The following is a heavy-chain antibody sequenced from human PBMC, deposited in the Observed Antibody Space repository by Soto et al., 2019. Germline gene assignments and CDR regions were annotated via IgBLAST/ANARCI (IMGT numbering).Heavy chain of an antibody. Sequence: PGGSLRLSCEASGFTFSSYAMIWVRLAPGKGLEWVSSISGGGGSTYYADSVKGRFTISRDNSKNTLYLQMNSLRAEDMAVYYCAKDREGVIADYFDYWGQGTLVTVSS. J-gene: IGHJ4*02. CDR2: ISGGGGST. CDR1: GFTFSSYA. V-gene: IGHV3-23*01. CDR3: AKDREGVIADYFDY. D-gene: IGHD2-15*01.